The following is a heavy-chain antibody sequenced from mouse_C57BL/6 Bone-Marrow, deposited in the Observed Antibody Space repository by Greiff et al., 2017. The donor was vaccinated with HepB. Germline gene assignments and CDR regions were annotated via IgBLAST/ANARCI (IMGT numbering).Heavy chain of an antibody. J-gene: IGHJ4*01. D-gene: IGHD2-4*01. V-gene: IGHV3-6*01. CDR2: ISYDGSN. Sequence: DVKLQESGPGLVKPSQSLSLTCSVTGYSITSGYYWNWIRQFPGNKLEWMGYISYDGSNNYNPSLKNRISITRDTSKNQFFLKLNSVTTEDTATYYCASGYYDYLYYAMDYWGQGTSVTVSS. CDR3: ASGYYDYLYYAMDY. CDR1: GYSITSGYY.